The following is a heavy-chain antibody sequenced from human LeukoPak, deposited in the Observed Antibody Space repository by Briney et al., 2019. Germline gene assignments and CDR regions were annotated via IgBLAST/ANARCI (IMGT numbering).Heavy chain of an antibody. V-gene: IGHV5-51*01. CDR1: GYSFTSYW. D-gene: IGHD2-21*02. CDR3: ARFGDWKARNLDDAFDI. Sequence: GESLKISCKGSGYSFTSYWIGWVRQMPGKGLEWMGIIYPGDSDTRYSPSFQGQVTISADKSISTAYLQWSSLKASDTAMYYCARFGDWKARNLDDAFDIWGQGTMVTVSS. J-gene: IGHJ3*02. CDR2: IYPGDSDT.